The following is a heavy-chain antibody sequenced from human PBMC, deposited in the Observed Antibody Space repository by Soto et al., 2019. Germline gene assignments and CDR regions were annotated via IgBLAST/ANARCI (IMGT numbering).Heavy chain of an antibody. CDR3: AREGGLGSGSYYNKFYYYYPMDV. CDR1: GFTVSSDY. V-gene: IGHV3-53*01. J-gene: IGHJ6*02. CDR2: IYSGGST. D-gene: IGHD3-10*01. Sequence: SLRLSCAASGFTVSSDYMSWVRQAPGEGLEWVSVIYSGGSTYYADSVKGRFIISRDNSKNTLYLQMTSLRAEDTAVYYCAREGGLGSGSYYNKFYYYYPMDVWGQGTTVTVSS.